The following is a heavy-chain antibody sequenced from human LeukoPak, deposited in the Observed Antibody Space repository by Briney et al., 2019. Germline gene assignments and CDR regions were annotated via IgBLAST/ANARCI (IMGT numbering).Heavy chain of an antibody. CDR2: ISGRGGST. D-gene: IGHD5-24*01. J-gene: IGHJ4*02. CDR1: GFTFSSYA. Sequence: GGSLRLSCAASGFTFSSYAMSWVRQAPGKGLEWVSTISGRGGSTYYADSVKGRFTISRDNSRNTLFLQMNSLRAEDTAVYYCAKARGATITTSDYWGQGTLVTVSS. CDR3: AKARGATITTSDY. V-gene: IGHV3-23*01.